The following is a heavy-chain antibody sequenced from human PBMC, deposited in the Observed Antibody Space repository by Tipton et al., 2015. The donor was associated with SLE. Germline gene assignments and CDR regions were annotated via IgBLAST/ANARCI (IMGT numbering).Heavy chain of an antibody. CDR2: IYSNGST. V-gene: IGHV3-53*01. J-gene: IGHJ4*02. Sequence: SLRLSCAASGITVRNNYMNWVRQAPGKGLEWVSIIYSNGSTYYADSVRGRFTISRNISNNTLYLQMNSLRAEDTAMYYCARGPGGSGSVFSDYWGQGTLVTVSS. CDR1: GITVRNNY. D-gene: IGHD3-10*01. CDR3: ARGPGGSGSVFSDY.